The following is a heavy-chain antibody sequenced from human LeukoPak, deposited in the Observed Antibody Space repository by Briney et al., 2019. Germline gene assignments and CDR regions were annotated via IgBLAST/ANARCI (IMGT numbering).Heavy chain of an antibody. J-gene: IGHJ3*02. V-gene: IGHV4-59*08. D-gene: IGHD3-22*01. CDR2: IYYGGTT. Sequence: SETLSLTCSVSGGSISAYYWSWVRQPPGRGLEWIGYIYYGGTTNYSPSLKSRVTITTDSSKNQFSLRLNSVTAADSAVYYCARHGGATMTEGFLHAFDIGGQGTMVTVSS. CDR3: ARHGGATMTEGFLHAFDI. CDR1: GGSISAYY.